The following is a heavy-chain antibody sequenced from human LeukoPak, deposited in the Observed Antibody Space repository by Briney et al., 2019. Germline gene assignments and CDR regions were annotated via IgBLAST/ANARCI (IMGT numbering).Heavy chain of an antibody. V-gene: IGHV1-46*01. J-gene: IGHJ4*02. Sequence: GASVKLSCNASGYIFTNYYMHWVRQAPGQGLEWMETINPSGGSTTYAQKFQGRVTMTRDTSTTTVYMELSSLRSEDTAVYYCARDHGSAYYRAPRHWGQGTLVTVSS. D-gene: IGHD3-10*01. CDR3: ARDHGSAYYRAPRH. CDR1: GYIFTNYY. CDR2: INPSGGST.